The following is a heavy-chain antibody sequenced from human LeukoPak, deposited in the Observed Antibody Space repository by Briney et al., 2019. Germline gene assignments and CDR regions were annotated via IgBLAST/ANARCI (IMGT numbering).Heavy chain of an antibody. Sequence: SQTLSLTCTVSGGSISSDNYQWSWIRQPPGKGLEWIGYINYSGSTYYNPSLKSRVTISVDTSNNQFSLKLTSVTAADTAVYYCARYGSGSTWFDPWGQGTLVTVSS. D-gene: IGHD3-10*01. CDR2: INYSGST. V-gene: IGHV4-30-4*01. J-gene: IGHJ5*02. CDR1: GGSISSDNYQ. CDR3: ARYGSGSTWFDP.